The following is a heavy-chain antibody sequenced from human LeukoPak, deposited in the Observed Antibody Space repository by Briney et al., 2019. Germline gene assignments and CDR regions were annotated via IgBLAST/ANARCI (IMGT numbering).Heavy chain of an antibody. CDR1: GGTFISYA. J-gene: IGHJ4*02. D-gene: IGHD4-17*01. Sequence: SVTVSFKASGGTFISYAISWVRQAPGQGVEWMGRIIPILGIANYTQKFQGRGTITADKSTSTAYMELSSLRSEDTAVYYCARAHDYGDYIGPGEGYWGQGTLVTVSS. V-gene: IGHV1-69*04. CDR3: ARAHDYGDYIGPGEGY. CDR2: IIPILGIA.